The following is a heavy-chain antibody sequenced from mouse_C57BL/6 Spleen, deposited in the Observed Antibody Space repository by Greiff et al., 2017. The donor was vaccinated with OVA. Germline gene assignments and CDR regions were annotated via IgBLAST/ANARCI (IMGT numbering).Heavy chain of an antibody. CDR1: GYTFTSYW. CDR2: IYPGSGST. J-gene: IGHJ1*03. CDR3: ARGGHSHWYFDV. V-gene: IGHV1-55*01. Sequence: QVQLQQPGAELVKPGASVKMSCKASGYTFTSYWITWVKQRPGQGLEWIGDIYPGSGSTNYNEKFKSKATLTVDTSSSTAYMQLSSLTSEDSAVYYCARGGHSHWYFDVWSTGTTVTVSS. D-gene: IGHD3-3*01.